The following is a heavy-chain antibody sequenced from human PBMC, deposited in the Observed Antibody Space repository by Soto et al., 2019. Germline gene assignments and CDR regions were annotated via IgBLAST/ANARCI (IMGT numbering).Heavy chain of an antibody. D-gene: IGHD3-3*01. V-gene: IGHV1-3*01. CDR3: ASLYNYDFWSGYAFDI. J-gene: IGHJ3*02. CDR1: GYTFTSYA. CDR2: INAGNGNT. Sequence: ASVKVSCKASGYTFTSYAMHWVRQAHGQRLEWRGWINAGNGNTKYSQKFQGRVTITRDTSASTAYMELSSLRSEDTAVYYCASLYNYDFWSGYAFDIWGQGTMVTVSS.